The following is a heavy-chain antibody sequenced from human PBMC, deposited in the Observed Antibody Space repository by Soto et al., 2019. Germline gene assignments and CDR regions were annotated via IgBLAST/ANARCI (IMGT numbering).Heavy chain of an antibody. CDR3: ARTYSSGWYPSYYDHGMDV. CDR2: ISYDGSKK. Sequence: QVQLVESGGGVVQPGRSLRLSCAASGFTFSSYAMHWVRQAPGKGLEWVAVISYDGSKKYYADSVKGRFTISRDNSKNTRYLQMNSLRAEDTAVYYCARTYSSGWYPSYYDHGMDVWGQGTTVTVSS. V-gene: IGHV3-30-3*01. J-gene: IGHJ6*02. D-gene: IGHD6-19*01. CDR1: GFTFSSYA.